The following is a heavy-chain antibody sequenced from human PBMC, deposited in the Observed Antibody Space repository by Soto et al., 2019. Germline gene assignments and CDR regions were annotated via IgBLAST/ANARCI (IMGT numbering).Heavy chain of an antibody. CDR1: GGTFNRQA. CDR3: ARGDSSMFEGGEWFDP. D-gene: IGHD3-10*02. CDR2: FIPIFGTT. V-gene: IGHV1-69*12. Sequence: QVVQSGAEVKKPGSSVKVSCKASGGTFNRQAFSWVRQAPGQGLEWMGGFIPIFGTTDYSQKFQGRFTITAGEGTSTAYMELSSLTSDYTAVYYCARGDSSMFEGGEWFDPWGQGTLVTVSS. J-gene: IGHJ5*02.